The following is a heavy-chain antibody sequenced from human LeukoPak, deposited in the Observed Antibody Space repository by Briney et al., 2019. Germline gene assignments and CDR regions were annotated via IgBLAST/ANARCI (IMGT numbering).Heavy chain of an antibody. D-gene: IGHD2-21*02. CDR1: GGSITNYY. CDR3: ARDAVTYDAFDI. CDR2: VFYSGSA. J-gene: IGHJ3*02. Sequence: PPETLSLTCTVSGGSITNYYWNWIRQPPRKGLGWMGYVFYSGSANHNTSLKSRATISVDTSKTQFSLKMTSVAAAAPALYYCARDAVTYDAFDIWGQGTLVTVSS. V-gene: IGHV4-59*01.